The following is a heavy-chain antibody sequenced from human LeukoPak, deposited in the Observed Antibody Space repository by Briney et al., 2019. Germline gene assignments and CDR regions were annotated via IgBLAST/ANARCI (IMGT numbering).Heavy chain of an antibody. J-gene: IGHJ3*02. CDR1: GGSISSSY. D-gene: IGHD5-18*01. CDR2: IYHSGST. CDR3: AREVDTAMVRRAFDI. Sequence: SETLSLTCTVSGGSISSSYWGWIRQPPGKGLEWIGSIYHSGSTYYNPSLKSRVTISVDTSKNQFSLKLSSVTAADTAVYYCAREVDTAMVRRAFDIWGQGTMVTVSS. V-gene: IGHV4-38-2*02.